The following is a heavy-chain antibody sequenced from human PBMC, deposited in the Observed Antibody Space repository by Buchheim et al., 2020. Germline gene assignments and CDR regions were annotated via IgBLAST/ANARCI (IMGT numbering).Heavy chain of an antibody. J-gene: IGHJ4*02. CDR1: GGSISSGGYY. CDR3: ARYPALAYCGGDCYSTYSFDY. CDR2: IYYSGST. Sequence: QVQLQESGPGLVKPSQTLSLTCTVSGGSISSGGYYWSWIRQHPGKGLEWIGYIYYSGSTYYNPSLKSRVTISVDTSKNQFSLKLSSVTDADTAVYYCARYPALAYCGGDCYSTYSFDYWGQGTL. D-gene: IGHD2-21*02. V-gene: IGHV4-31*03.